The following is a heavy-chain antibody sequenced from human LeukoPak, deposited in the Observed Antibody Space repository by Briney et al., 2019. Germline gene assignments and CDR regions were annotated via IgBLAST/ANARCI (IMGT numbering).Heavy chain of an antibody. CDR2: IYYSGST. V-gene: IGHV4-39*07. CDR1: GGSISSSSYY. D-gene: IGHD7-27*01. J-gene: IGHJ2*01. CDR3: ARDGSNWGSSYLYFDL. Sequence: SETLSLTCTVSGGSISSSSYYWGWIRQPPGKGLEWIGSIYYSGSTYYNPSLKSRVTISVDTSKNQFSLKLSSVTAADTAVYYCARDGSNWGSSYLYFDLWGRGTLVTVSS.